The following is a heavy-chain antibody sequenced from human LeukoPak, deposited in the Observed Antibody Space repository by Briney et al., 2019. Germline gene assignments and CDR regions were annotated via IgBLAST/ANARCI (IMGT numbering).Heavy chain of an antibody. CDR1: GFTFSNYG. J-gene: IGHJ4*02. D-gene: IGHD3/OR15-3a*01. CDR3: AKGTYYVDC. CDR2: ISGSGGDT. Sequence: GSLRLSCAASGFTFSNYGMSWVRQAPGKGLEWVSGISGSGGDTYYADSVKGRFTFSRDNSKNTLYLQMNSLRAEDTAVYYCAKGTYYVDCWGQGTLVTVSS. V-gene: IGHV3-23*01.